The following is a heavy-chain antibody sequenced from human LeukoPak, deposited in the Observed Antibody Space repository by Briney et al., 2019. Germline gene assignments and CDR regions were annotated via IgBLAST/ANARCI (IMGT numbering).Heavy chain of an antibody. V-gene: IGHV4-4*07. CDR2: IFLRGST. CDR3: ARAVWNYLDL. Sequence: TSETLSLTCTVSGGSISGSYWSWVRQPAVKGLEWIGRIFLRGSTNYNPSLKSRVTMSVDTSKSQFSLKLSSVTAADTAVYYCARAVWNYLDLWGQGILVTVSS. CDR1: GGSISGSY. J-gene: IGHJ4*02. D-gene: IGHD1-1*01.